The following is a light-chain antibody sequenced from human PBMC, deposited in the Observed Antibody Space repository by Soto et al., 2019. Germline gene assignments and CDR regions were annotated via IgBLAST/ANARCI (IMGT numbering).Light chain of an antibody. J-gene: IGKJ5*01. CDR1: QSVSSSY. CDR3: QRYGSSPPIT. Sequence: EIVLTQSPGTLSLSPGERATLSCRASQSVSSSYLAWYQQKPGQPPRLLIYGASSRATGIPDRFSGSGSGTAFTLTISRLEPEDFAVYYCQRYGSSPPITFGQGTRLEIK. V-gene: IGKV3-20*01. CDR2: GAS.